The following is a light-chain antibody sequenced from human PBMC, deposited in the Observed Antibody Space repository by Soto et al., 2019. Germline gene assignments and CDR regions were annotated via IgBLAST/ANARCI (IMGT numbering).Light chain of an antibody. Sequence: DIQMTQSPPSLSASVGDRVTITCRASETITDFLNWYQLKPGKAPKLLIYSASNLQPGVPSRFSGSGYGTDFTLTLSGLQHEDSATYYCQHNFSLFVTFGAGTKV. CDR3: QHNFSLFVT. V-gene: IGKV1-39*01. J-gene: IGKJ3*01. CDR1: ETITDF. CDR2: SAS.